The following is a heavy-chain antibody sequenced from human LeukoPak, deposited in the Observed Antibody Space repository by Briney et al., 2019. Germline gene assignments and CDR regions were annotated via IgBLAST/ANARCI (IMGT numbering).Heavy chain of an antibody. J-gene: IGHJ5*02. CDR2: ISAYNGNT. V-gene: IGHV1-18*01. Sequence: ASVKVSCKASGYTCTSYGISWVRQAPGQGLEWMGWISAYNGNTNYAQKLQGRVTMTTDTSTSTAYMELRSLRSDDTAVYYCARGAAPYGDYRNWFDPWGQGTLVTVSS. D-gene: IGHD4-17*01. CDR3: ARGAAPYGDYRNWFDP. CDR1: GYTCTSYG.